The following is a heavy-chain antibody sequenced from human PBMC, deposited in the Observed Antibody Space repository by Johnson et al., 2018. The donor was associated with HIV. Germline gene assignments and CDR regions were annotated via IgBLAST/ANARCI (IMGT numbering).Heavy chain of an antibody. CDR2: ISWNSGNI. J-gene: IGHJ3*01. D-gene: IGHD3-22*01. CDR3: AIPYYYDSGAYH. CDR1: KFTFDDYA. V-gene: IGHV3-9*01. Sequence: VQLVESGGGLLQPGRSLRLSCAVSKFTFDDYAMHWVRQAPGKGLEWVSGISWNSGNIAFADSVKGRFTISRDNAKNSLYLQMNSLRAEDTALYYCAIPYYYDSGAYHWGQGTLVTVSS.